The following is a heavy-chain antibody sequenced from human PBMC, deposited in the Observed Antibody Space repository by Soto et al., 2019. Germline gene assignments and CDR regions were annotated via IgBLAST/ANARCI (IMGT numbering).Heavy chain of an antibody. CDR2: ISYDGSNK. CDR3: AKSVVVPAAQKNYYYYYGMDV. Sequence: GGSLRLSCAASGFTFSSYGMHWVRQAPGKGLEWVAVISYDGSNKYYADSVKGRFTISRDNSKNTLYLQMNSLRAEDTAVYYCAKSVVVPAAQKNYYYYYGMDVWGQGTTVTVSS. V-gene: IGHV3-30*18. J-gene: IGHJ6*02. D-gene: IGHD2-2*01. CDR1: GFTFSSYG.